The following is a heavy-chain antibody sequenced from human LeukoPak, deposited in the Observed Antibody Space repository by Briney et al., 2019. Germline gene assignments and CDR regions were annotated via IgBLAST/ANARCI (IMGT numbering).Heavy chain of an antibody. V-gene: IGHV4-61*02. J-gene: IGHJ4*02. D-gene: IGHD5-12*01. CDR1: GGSISSGSYY. Sequence: SETLSLTCTVSGGSISSGSYYWRWIRQPAGKGLEWIGRIYTSGSTNYNPSLKSRVTISVDTSKNQFSLKLSSVTAADTAVYYCASSLLWDIVATIDYWGQGTLVTVSS. CDR2: IYTSGST. CDR3: ASSLLWDIVATIDY.